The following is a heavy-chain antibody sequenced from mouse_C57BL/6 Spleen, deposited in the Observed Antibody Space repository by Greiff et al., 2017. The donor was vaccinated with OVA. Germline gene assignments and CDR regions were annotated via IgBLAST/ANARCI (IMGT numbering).Heavy chain of an antibody. V-gene: IGHV14-4*01. CDR2: IDPENGDT. Sequence: EVHLVESGAELVRPGASVKLSCTASGFNIKDDYMHWVKQRPEQGLEWIGWIDPENGDTEYASKFQGKATITADTSSNTAYLQLSSLTSEDTAVYYCTGGLLSYWGQGTLVTVSA. CDR1: GFNIKDDY. J-gene: IGHJ3*01. D-gene: IGHD2-3*01. CDR3: TGGLLSY.